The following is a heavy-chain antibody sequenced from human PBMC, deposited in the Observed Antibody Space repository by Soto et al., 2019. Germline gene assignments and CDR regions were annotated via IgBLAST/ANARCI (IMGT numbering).Heavy chain of an antibody. Sequence: VSVKVSCKTSGYSFSSSGISWLRQAPGQGLEWMGWISPYKGNTYYSQRLQGRVTMTTDTSTSTAYMELRSLRSDDTAVYFCARDLDGSGSYFTDYWGQGTLVTVSS. CDR2: ISPYKGNT. CDR1: GYSFSSSG. V-gene: IGHV1-18*01. CDR3: ARDLDGSGSYFTDY. D-gene: IGHD3-10*01. J-gene: IGHJ4*02.